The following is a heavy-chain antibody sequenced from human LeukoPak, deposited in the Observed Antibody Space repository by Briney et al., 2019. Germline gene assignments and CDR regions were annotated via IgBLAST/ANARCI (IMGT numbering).Heavy chain of an antibody. CDR2: INHSGST. CDR1: GGSLSGYY. J-gene: IGHJ5*02. CDR3: ARVVVAARGWFDP. D-gene: IGHD2-15*01. V-gene: IGHV4-34*01. Sequence: SETLSLTCAVYGGSLSGYYWSWIRQPPGKGLEWIGEINHSGSTNYNPSLKSRVTISVDTSKNQFSLKLSSVTAADTAMYYCARVVVAARGWFDPWGQGTLVTVSS.